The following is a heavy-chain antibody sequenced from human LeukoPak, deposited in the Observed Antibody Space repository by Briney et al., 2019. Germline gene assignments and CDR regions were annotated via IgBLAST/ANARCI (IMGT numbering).Heavy chain of an antibody. D-gene: IGHD2-2*01. CDR1: GYTFTGYY. Sequence: ASVKVSCKASGYTFTGYYMHWVRQAPGQGLEWMGWINPNSGGTYSAQKFQGWVPMTRDTSISTAYMELSRLTSDDTAVYYCARANALYCSSTTCLFDYWGQGTLVTVSS. V-gene: IGHV1-2*04. CDR2: INPNSGGT. J-gene: IGHJ4*02. CDR3: ARANALYCSSTTCLFDY.